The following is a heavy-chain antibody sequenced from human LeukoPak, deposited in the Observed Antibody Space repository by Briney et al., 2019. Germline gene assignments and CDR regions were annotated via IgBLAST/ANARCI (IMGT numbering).Heavy chain of an antibody. CDR3: LSSWAN. V-gene: IGHV3-15*01. J-gene: IGHJ4*02. Sequence: GGSLRLSCAASGFTISSAWMTWVRQAPGKGLEWVGRIKSKTDGGTTDYAAPVKGGFIISRDDSKNTLYLQMNSLKTEDTAAYYCLSSWANWGQGTLVTVSS. CDR2: IKSKTDGGTT. CDR1: GFTISSAW. D-gene: IGHD1-26*01.